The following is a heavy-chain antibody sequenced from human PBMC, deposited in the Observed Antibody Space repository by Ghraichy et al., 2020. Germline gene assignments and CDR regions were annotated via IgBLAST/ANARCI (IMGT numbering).Heavy chain of an antibody. V-gene: IGHV4-39*01. CDR2: IYYGGGT. CDR1: GGSISSSGYY. J-gene: IGHJ4*02. Sequence: SETLSLTCTVSGGSISSSGYYWGWIRQPPGKGLEWIGSIYYGGGTYYNPSLRSRVTISVDTSKNHFSLKLNSLIAADTAVYYCARSAVDGIAVTVDYWGRGTLVTVSS. D-gene: IGHD6-19*01. CDR3: ARSAVDGIAVTVDY.